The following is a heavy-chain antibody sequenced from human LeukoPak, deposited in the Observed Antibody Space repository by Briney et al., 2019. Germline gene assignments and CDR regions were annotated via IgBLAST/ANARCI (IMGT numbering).Heavy chain of an antibody. D-gene: IGHD2-2*01. Sequence: ASVKVSCKASGYTFTSYGISWVRQAPGQGLEWMGWISAYNGDTNYAQKLQGRVTMTTDTSTSTAYMELRSLRSDDTAMYYCARISEYQLVWYFVYWGQGTLVTVSS. J-gene: IGHJ4*02. CDR2: ISAYNGDT. CDR1: GYTFTSYG. V-gene: IGHV1-18*04. CDR3: ARISEYQLVWYFVY.